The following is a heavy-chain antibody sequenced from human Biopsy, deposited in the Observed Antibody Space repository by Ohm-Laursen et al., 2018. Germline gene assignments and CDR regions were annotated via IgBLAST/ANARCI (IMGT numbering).Heavy chain of an antibody. V-gene: IGHV1-8*01. J-gene: IGHJ5*02. CDR2: LNPVSGNS. CDR3: GRAVRNQLLTDP. D-gene: IGHD1-7*01. Sequence: ESSVKVSCKASGYTFTSYDITWVRQASGQGSEWIGLLNPVSGNSNFGQKFRGRVTVTSDTSISTAYMELSGLTSDDTATYYCGRAVRNQLLTDPWGQGTLVTVTS. CDR1: GYTFTSYD.